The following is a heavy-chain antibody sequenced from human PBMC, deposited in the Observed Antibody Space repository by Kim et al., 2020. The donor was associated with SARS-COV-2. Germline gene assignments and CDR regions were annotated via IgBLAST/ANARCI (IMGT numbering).Heavy chain of an antibody. J-gene: IGHJ3*02. CDR2: IYWDDDK. Sequence: SGPTLVNPTQTLTLTCTFSGFSLSTSGVGVGWIRQPPGKALEWLALIYWDDDKRYSPSLKSRLTITKDTSKNQVVLTMTNMDPVDTATYYCAHSGPYYYGSGSYYNPRDAFDIWGQGTMVTVSS. D-gene: IGHD3-10*01. V-gene: IGHV2-5*02. CDR1: GFSLSTSGVG. CDR3: AHSGPYYYGSGSYYNPRDAFDI.